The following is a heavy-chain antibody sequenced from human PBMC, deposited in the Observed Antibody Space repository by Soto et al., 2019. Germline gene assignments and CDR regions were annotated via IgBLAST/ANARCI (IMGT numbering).Heavy chain of an antibody. CDR1: GFSLTADGVG. Sequence: QITLKESGPPLVKPTQTLTLTCTFSGFSLTADGVGVGWIRQPPGKALEWLVLIYWDDDQRYSPSLKTRLTITKDTSKNQVVLTMTNMDPVDTGTYYCAHAYGGTSWPNDAFDVWGQGTVVTVSS. V-gene: IGHV2-5*02. CDR3: AHAYGGTSWPNDAFDV. J-gene: IGHJ3*01. D-gene: IGHD2-21*01. CDR2: IYWDDDQ.